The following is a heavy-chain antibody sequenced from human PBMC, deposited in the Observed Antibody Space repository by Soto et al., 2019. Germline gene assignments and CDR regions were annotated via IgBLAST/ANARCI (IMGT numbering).Heavy chain of an antibody. D-gene: IGHD3-9*01. CDR2: ISSSSSTI. CDR3: ARDRSYYYILTGEYYYYYGMDV. J-gene: IGHJ6*02. CDR1: GFTFSSYS. V-gene: IGHV3-48*01. Sequence: EVQLVESGGGLVQPGGSLRLSCAASGFTFSSYSMNWVRQAPGKGLEWVSYISSSSSTIYYADSVKGRFTISRDNAKNAMYMQTKSLRAEDTAVYYCARDRSYYYILTGEYYYYYGMDVWGQGTTVTVSS.